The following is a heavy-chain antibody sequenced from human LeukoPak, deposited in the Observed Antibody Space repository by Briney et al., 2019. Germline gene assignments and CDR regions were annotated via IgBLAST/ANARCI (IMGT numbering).Heavy chain of an antibody. CDR2: INSNSGGT. Sequence: ASVKVACKVSGYTFTGYYMHWVRQAPGQGLEWMGWINSNSGGTNYVQRFQCRVTMNRDKSISKAYMELSRLRSDDTAVYYCARGGSGEFDYWGQGTLVTVSS. D-gene: IGHD3-3*01. V-gene: IGHV1-2*02. J-gene: IGHJ4*02. CDR3: ARGGSGEFDY. CDR1: GYTFTGYY.